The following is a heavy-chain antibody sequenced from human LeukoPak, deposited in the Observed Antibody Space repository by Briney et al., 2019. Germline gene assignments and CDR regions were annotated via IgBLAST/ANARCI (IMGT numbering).Heavy chain of an antibody. D-gene: IGHD6-19*01. CDR2: ISGSGGGT. J-gene: IGHJ4*02. Sequence: PGVSLRLSCAASGFTFSSYAMTWVRQAPGKGLEWVSSISGSGGGTYYADSVKGRFTISRDNSKNTLYLQMNSLRAEDTALYYCATRAVASSLLYFDYWGQGTLVTVSS. V-gene: IGHV3-23*01. CDR1: GFTFSSYA. CDR3: ATRAVASSLLYFDY.